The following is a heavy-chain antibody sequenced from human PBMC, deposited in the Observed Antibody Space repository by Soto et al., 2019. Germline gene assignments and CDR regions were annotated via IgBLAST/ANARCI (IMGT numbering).Heavy chain of an antibody. V-gene: IGHV4-39*01. CDR1: GGSVSSSSYY. J-gene: IGHJ4*02. CDR3: WRLVGLATISYYSDY. Sequence: QLQLQESGPGLVKPSETLSLTCTVSGGSVSSSSYYWGWVRQPPGKGLEWIGSVYYSGRTYYNPSLGSPVTIFVDKSKNQFSLMLMSLSAADTAVYYCWRLVGLATISYYSDYWGQGALVTVSS. CDR2: VYYSGRT. D-gene: IGHD1-26*01.